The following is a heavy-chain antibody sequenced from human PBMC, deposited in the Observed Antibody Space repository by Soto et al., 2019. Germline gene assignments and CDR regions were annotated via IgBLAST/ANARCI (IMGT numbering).Heavy chain of an antibody. Sequence: QVQLQESGPGLVKPSGTLSLTCAVSGGSISSSNWWSWVRQPPGKGLEWIGEIYHSGSTNYNPSRKSRVTISVDKSKNQCSLKLSSVTAADTAVYYCAAFLERRYYYYYGMDVWGQGTTVTVS. J-gene: IGHJ6*02. CDR2: IYHSGST. CDR3: AAFLERRYYYYYGMDV. V-gene: IGHV4-4*02. CDR1: GGSISSSNW. D-gene: IGHD1-1*01.